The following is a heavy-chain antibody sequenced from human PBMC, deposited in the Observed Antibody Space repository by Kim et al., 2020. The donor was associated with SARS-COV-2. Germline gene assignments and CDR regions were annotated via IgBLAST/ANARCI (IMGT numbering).Heavy chain of an antibody. CDR3: ARSPPFEKPHFDY. CDR2: MNPNSGNT. CDR1: GYTFTSYD. V-gene: IGHV1-8*01. J-gene: IGHJ4*02. Sequence: ASVKVSCKASGYTFTSYDINWVRQATGQGLEWMGWMNPNSGNTGYAQKFQGRVTMTRNTSISTAYMELSSLRSEDTAVYYCARSPPFEKPHFDYWGQGTLVTVSS.